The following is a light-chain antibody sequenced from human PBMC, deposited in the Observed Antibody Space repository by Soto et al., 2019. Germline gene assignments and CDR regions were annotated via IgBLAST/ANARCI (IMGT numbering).Light chain of an antibody. CDR3: SSYTSSSPLV. CDR1: SSDVGGYNY. Sequence: QPALTQPASVSGSPGQSITISCTGTSSDVGGYNYVSWYQHHPGKAPKLMIYEVSNRPSGVSNRFSGSKSGNTASLTISGLQAEDEADYYCSSYTSSSPLVFGTGTKLTVL. V-gene: IGLV2-14*01. CDR2: EVS. J-gene: IGLJ1*01.